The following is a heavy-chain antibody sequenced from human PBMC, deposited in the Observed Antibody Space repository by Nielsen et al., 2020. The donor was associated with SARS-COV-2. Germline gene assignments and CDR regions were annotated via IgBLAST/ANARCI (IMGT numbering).Heavy chain of an antibody. CDR2: ISPDGDIV. D-gene: IGHD1-1*01. J-gene: IGHJ4*02. V-gene: IGHV3-74*01. Sequence: GESLKISCAGSGFTFSHYRMSWVRQAPGKGLVWVSRISPDGDIVNYADSVRGRFTTSRDNAKNTLYLQMNSLRAEDTAVYFCTNWNDGYWGQGTPVTVSS. CDR3: TNWNDGY. CDR1: GFTFSHYR.